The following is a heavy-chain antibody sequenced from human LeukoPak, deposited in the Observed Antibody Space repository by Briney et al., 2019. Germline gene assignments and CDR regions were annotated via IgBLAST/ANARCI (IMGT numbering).Heavy chain of an antibody. D-gene: IGHD3-10*01. CDR3: ARDLYYYASGSQPTYGMDV. V-gene: IGHV3-48*04. CDR1: GFTFSSYS. J-gene: IGHJ6*02. Sequence: GGSLRLSCAASGFTFSSYSMNWVRQAPGKGLEWVSYIRSSGSTIYYADSVKGRFTISRDNAKNSLYLQMNSLRAEDTAVYYCARDLYYYASGSQPTYGMDVWGQGTTVTVSS. CDR2: IRSSGSTI.